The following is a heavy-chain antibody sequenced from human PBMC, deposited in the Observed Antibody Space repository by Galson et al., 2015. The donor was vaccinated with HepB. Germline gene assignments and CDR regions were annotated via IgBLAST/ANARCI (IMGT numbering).Heavy chain of an antibody. CDR3: AHALLIAPGGTHFDY. D-gene: IGHD6-13*01. CDR1: EFSLSTSGVG. Sequence: PALVKPTQTLTLTCTFSEFSLSTSGVGVGWIRQPPGKALEWLALIYWDDDKRYSPSLKTRLTITKDTSKNQVVLRMTNVDPVDTATYYCAHALLIAPGGTHFDYWGQGILVTVSS. V-gene: IGHV2-5*02. CDR2: IYWDDDK. J-gene: IGHJ4*02.